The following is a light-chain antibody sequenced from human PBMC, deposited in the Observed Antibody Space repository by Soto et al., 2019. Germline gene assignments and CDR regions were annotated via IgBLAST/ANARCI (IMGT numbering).Light chain of an antibody. Sequence: EIVLTPSPGTLSLSPGGSATLSCRTSQTTSGKYLAWYQQRPGLAPRLLVYGASRRATGIPDRFRGSGSGTESTLTISGLEPEDFAVYFCQHYGSSPPVTFGQGTRLEIK. J-gene: IGKJ5*01. CDR1: QTTSGKY. V-gene: IGKV3-20*01. CDR2: GAS. CDR3: QHYGSSPPVT.